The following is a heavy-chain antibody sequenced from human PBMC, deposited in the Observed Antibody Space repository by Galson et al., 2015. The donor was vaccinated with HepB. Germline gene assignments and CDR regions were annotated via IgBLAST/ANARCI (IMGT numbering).Heavy chain of an antibody. CDR1: GGSISSSSYY. D-gene: IGHD2-2*03. Sequence: SETLSLTCTVSGGSISSSSYYWGWIRQPPGKGLEWIGSIYYSGSTYYNPSLKSRVTISVDTSKNQFSLKLSSVTAADTAVYYCAKAGYCSSTSCYYFDYWGQGTLVTVSS. CDR2: IYYSGST. J-gene: IGHJ4*02. CDR3: AKAGYCSSTSCYYFDY. V-gene: IGHV4-39*01.